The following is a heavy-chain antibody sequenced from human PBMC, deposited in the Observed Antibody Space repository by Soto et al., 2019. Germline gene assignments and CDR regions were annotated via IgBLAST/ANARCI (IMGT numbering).Heavy chain of an antibody. V-gene: IGHV3-23*04. D-gene: IGHD4-17*01. J-gene: IGHJ4*02. CDR2: ISGSGGSP. CDR3: AKGRGDYGGGFDY. CDR1: GFTFSSYA. Sequence: VQLVESGGGVVQPGGSLRLSCAASGFTFSSYAMSWVRQAPGKGLEWVSAISGSGGSPYYADSVKGRFTISRDNSKNTLYLQMNSLRAEDTAVYYCAKGRGDYGGGFDYWGQGTLVTVSS.